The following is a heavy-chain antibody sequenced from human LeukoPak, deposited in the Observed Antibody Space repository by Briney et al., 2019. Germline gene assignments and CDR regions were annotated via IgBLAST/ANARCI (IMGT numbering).Heavy chain of an antibody. Sequence: PGGSLRLSCAASGFTFDDYAMHWVRQAPGKGLEWVSLISGDGGSTYYADSVKGRFTISRDNSKNSLYLQMNSLRTEDTALYYCAKDMGYYDSSGYYYVDVLIDYWGQGTLVTLSS. D-gene: IGHD3-22*01. CDR2: ISGDGGST. CDR1: GFTFDDYA. V-gene: IGHV3-43*02. J-gene: IGHJ4*02. CDR3: AKDMGYYDSSGYYYVDVLIDY.